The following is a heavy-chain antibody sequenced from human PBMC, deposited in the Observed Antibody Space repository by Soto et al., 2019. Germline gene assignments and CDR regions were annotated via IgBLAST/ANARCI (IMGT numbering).Heavy chain of an antibody. V-gene: IGHV3-33*01. Sequence: HPGGSLRLSCAASGFTFSSYGMHWVRQAPGKGLEWVAVIWYDGSNKYYADSVKGRFTISRDNSKNTLYQQMNSLRAEDTAVYYYARVPAAGDKHQYYYGMDVWGQGTTVTVSS. CDR1: GFTFSSYG. CDR3: ARVPAAGDKHQYYYGMDV. CDR2: IWYDGSNK. D-gene: IGHD6-13*01. J-gene: IGHJ6*02.